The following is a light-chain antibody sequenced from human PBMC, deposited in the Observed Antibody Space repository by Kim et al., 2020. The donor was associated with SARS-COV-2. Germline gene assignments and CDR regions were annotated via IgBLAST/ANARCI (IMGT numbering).Light chain of an antibody. J-gene: IGLJ3*02. Sequence: QSALTQPASVSGSPGQSITISCTGTSSDIGASNYIDWYQQHPGKAPKLMIYDVSKRPSGVSDRFSGSKSGNTASLTVSGLQAADEADYYCTSFTNRATGVFGGGTQLTVL. CDR3: TSFTNRATGV. CDR1: SSDIGASNY. CDR2: DVS. V-gene: IGLV2-14*01.